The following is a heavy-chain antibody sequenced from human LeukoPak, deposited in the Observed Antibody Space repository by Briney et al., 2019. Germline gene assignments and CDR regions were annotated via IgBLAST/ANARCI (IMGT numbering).Heavy chain of an antibody. CDR3: AKPRSIAAAAFDY. D-gene: IGHD6-13*01. Sequence: GGSLRLSCAASGITFSNYAMSWVRQAPGKGLEWVSAISGSGGNKYYTDSVKGRFAISRDNSKNTLYLQMNSLRAEDTAVYYCAKPRSIAAAAFDYWGQGTLVTVSS. CDR1: GITFSNYA. V-gene: IGHV3-23*01. CDR2: ISGSGGNK. J-gene: IGHJ4*02.